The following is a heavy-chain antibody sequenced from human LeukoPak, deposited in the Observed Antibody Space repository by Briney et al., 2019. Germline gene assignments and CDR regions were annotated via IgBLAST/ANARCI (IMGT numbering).Heavy chain of an antibody. D-gene: IGHD3-10*01. J-gene: IGHJ3*02. CDR1: GFTFSSYA. V-gene: IGHV3-64*01. CDR2: ISSNGGST. Sequence: GGSLRLSCAASGFTFSSYAMHWVRQAPGKGLEYVSAISSNGGSTYYANSVKGRFTISRDNSKNTLYLQMGRLRAEDMAVYYCASGWFGELSGAFDIWGQGTMVTVSS. CDR3: ASGWFGELSGAFDI.